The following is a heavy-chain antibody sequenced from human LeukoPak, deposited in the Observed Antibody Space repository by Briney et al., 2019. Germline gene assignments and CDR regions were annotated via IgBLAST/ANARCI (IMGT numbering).Heavy chain of an antibody. V-gene: IGHV3-66*01. D-gene: IGHD3-3*01. CDR1: GFTVSSNY. CDR3: ALHYDSHAFDI. Sequence: GGSLRLSCAASGFTVSSNYMNWVRQAPGKGLEWVSAIYSGGSTYYTDSVKGRFTISRDNSKNTVYLQMNSLRAEDTAVYYCALHYDSHAFDIWGQGTMVTVSS. CDR2: IYSGGST. J-gene: IGHJ3*02.